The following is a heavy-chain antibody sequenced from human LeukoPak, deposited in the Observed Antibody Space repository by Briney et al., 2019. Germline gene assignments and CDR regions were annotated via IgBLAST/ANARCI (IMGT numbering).Heavy chain of an antibody. CDR2: IYWNDDK. V-gene: IGHV2-5*01. CDR3: ARIWFGESVDY. CDR1: GFSLSTSGVG. J-gene: IGHJ4*02. D-gene: IGHD3-10*01. Sequence: SGPTLVKPTQTLTLTCTFSGFSLSTSGVGVGWIRQPPGKALEWLALIYWNDDKRYSPSVKSRLTITKDTSKNQVVLTMTNMDPVDTATYYCARIWFGESVDYWGQGTLVTVSS.